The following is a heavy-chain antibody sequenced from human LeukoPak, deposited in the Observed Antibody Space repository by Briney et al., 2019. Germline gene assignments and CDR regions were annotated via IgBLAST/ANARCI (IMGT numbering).Heavy chain of an antibody. D-gene: IGHD3-9*01. J-gene: IGHJ4*02. V-gene: IGHV3-23*01. CDR2: ISGSGGST. CDR1: GFTFSSYA. CDR3: AKDARWGLRYFGWFPDY. Sequence: GGSLRLSCAASGFTFSSYALSWVRQAPGKGLEWVSAISGSGGSTYYADSVKGRFTISRDNSKNTLYLQMNSLRAEDTAVYYCAKDARWGLRYFGWFPDYWGQGTLVTVSS.